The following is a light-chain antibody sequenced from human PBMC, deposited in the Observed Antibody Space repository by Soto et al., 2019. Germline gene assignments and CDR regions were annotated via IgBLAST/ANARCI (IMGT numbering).Light chain of an antibody. Sequence: EIVLTQSPDTLSVSPGERATLSCRASQSISRTLAWYQQKSGQAPRLLIYDASNRATGIPARFSGSGSGTDFTLTISSLEPEDFAVYYCQQRSNWPPITFGQGTRLEIK. CDR3: QQRSNWPPIT. J-gene: IGKJ5*01. V-gene: IGKV3-11*01. CDR1: QSISRT. CDR2: DAS.